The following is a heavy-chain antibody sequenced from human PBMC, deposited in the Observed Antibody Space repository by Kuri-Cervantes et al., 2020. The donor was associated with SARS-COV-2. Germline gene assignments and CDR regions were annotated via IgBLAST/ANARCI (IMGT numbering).Heavy chain of an antibody. CDR1: GGSISSGSYY. CDR3: ARGIAVAGAKYFDY. D-gene: IGHD6-19*01. Sequence: LRLSCTVSGGSISSGSYYWTWIRQPALKGLGWSGRLYTSGSTNYNPSLKSRVTISADTSKNQFSLNLSSVTAADTAVYYCARGIAVAGAKYFDYWGQGTLVTVSS. J-gene: IGHJ4*02. V-gene: IGHV4-61*02. CDR2: LYTSGST.